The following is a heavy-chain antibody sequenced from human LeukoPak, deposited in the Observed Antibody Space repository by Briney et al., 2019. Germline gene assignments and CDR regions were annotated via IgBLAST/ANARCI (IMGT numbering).Heavy chain of an antibody. J-gene: IGHJ6*03. CDR3: ARDRPRLRGYSYGYYYMDV. CDR2: IYQSGST. D-gene: IGHD5-18*01. V-gene: IGHV4-38-2*02. Sequence: SETLSLTCSVSGYSIRSGYHWAWFRQAPGKGLEWMGSIYQSGSTYDNLSLKSRVTISVDTSKNQFSLKLSSVTAADTAVYYCARDRPRLRGYSYGYYYMDVWGKGTTVTVSS. CDR1: GYSIRSGYH.